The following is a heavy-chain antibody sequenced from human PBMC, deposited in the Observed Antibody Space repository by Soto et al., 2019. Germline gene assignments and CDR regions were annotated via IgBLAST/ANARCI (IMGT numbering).Heavy chain of an antibody. Sequence: PSETLSLTCTVSYASINKYHWTWSRQPPGKGLEWIAYIYYTGITNFNPSLKSRVTISMDTSKNQFSLKLRSVTAADTAVYYCARLVYDSSGYRPGWGQGTLVTVSS. CDR1: YASINKYH. CDR2: IYYTGIT. D-gene: IGHD3-22*01. CDR3: ARLVYDSSGYRPG. J-gene: IGHJ4*02. V-gene: IGHV4-59*08.